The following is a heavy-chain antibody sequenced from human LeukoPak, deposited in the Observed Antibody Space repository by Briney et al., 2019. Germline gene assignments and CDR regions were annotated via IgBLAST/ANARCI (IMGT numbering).Heavy chain of an antibody. Sequence: PSETLSLTCTVSGGSISSYYWSWFRQPPGKGLEWIGYIYYSGSNNYNPSLKSRVTISVDTYKNQFSLKLSSVTAADTAVYYCARGRGPYYDSSGYYRDAFDIWGQGTMVTVSS. J-gene: IGHJ3*02. CDR3: ARGRGPYYDSSGYYRDAFDI. D-gene: IGHD3-22*01. CDR1: GGSISSYY. V-gene: IGHV4-59*01. CDR2: IYYSGSN.